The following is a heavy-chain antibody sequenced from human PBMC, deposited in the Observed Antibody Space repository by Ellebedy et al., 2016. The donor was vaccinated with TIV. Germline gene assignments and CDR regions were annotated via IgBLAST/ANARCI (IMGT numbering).Heavy chain of an antibody. CDR1: GYTFTRDT. Sequence: AASVKVSCKASGYTFTRDTIQWVRQAPGQRLEWMGWINPGSDNMQYSQSLQGRVTFTRDTSANTAYMELTSLRSDDTALYYCGREGREGGAVMAFLDYWGQGTLVTVSS. CDR2: INPGSDNM. CDR3: GREGREGGAVMAFLDY. D-gene: IGHD3-16*01. J-gene: IGHJ4*02. V-gene: IGHV1-3*01.